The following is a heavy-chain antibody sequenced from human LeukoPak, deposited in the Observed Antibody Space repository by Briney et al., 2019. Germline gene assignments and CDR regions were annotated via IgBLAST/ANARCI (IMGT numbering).Heavy chain of an antibody. V-gene: IGHV4-59*08. CDR3: ASLRERSYYARGFDY. D-gene: IGHD1-26*01. J-gene: IGHJ4*02. CDR1: GGSINNYY. CDR2: IYYSGGT. Sequence: SETLSLTCTVSGGSINNYYWSWIRQPPGKGLEWIGYIYYSGGTNYNPSLKSRVTISVDTSKNQFSLKVSSVTAADTAVYYCASLRERSYYARGFDYWGQGTLVTVSS.